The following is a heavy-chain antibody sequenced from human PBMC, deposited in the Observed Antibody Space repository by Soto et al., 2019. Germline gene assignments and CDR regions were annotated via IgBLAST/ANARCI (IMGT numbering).Heavy chain of an antibody. CDR2: ISGSGGST. Sequence: EVQLLESGGGLVQPGGSLRLSCAASGFTFSSYAMSWVRQAPGKGLEWVSGISGSGGSTYYAGSVKGRFTLSRYNSKTTLYRQTNSLRAEDTAVYYWAKVRGYNYGYDAMDVWGQGTTVTVSS. V-gene: IGHV3-23*01. CDR1: GFTFSSYA. D-gene: IGHD5-18*01. J-gene: IGHJ6*02. CDR3: AKVRGYNYGYDAMDV.